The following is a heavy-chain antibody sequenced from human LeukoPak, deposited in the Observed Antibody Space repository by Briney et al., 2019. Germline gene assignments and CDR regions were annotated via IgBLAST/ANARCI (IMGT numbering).Heavy chain of an antibody. CDR2: IYYSGST. CDR1: GGSISCGGYY. D-gene: IGHD5-18*01. CDR3: ARDRGVVQL. V-gene: IGHV4-31*03. J-gene: IGHJ4*02. Sequence: SQTLSLTCTVSGGSISCGGYYWRWIRQHPGKGLEWIGYIYYSGSTYYNPSLKSRVTISVDTSKNQFSLKLSSVTAADAAVYYCARDRGVVQLWGQGTLVTVSS.